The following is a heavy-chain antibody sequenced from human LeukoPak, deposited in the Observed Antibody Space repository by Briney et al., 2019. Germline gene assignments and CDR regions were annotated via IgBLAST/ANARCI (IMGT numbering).Heavy chain of an antibody. J-gene: IGHJ1*01. CDR1: GFSISSHW. CDR2: INSDGSST. CDR3: ASPQSGDYGALYFQH. V-gene: IGHV3-74*01. Sequence: PGGSLRLSCAASGFSISSHWMYWVRQAPGKGLVWVSRINSDGSSTSYADSVKGRFTTSRDNAKNTLYLQVNSLRVEDTAVYYCASPQSGDYGALYFQHWGPGTLVTVSS. D-gene: IGHD4-17*01.